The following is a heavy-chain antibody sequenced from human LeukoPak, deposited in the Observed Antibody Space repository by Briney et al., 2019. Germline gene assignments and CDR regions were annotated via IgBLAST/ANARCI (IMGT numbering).Heavy chain of an antibody. CDR1: GFTFSSYA. CDR2: ISGSGGST. Sequence: GGSLRLSCAASGFTFSSYAMSWVRQAPGKGLEWVSAISGSGGSTYYADSVKGRFTISRDNGRNSLYLQMDSLRVEDTAVYYCVRGLYGYWGQGTLVTVSS. J-gene: IGHJ4*02. V-gene: IGHV3-23*01. D-gene: IGHD4-17*01. CDR3: VRGLYGY.